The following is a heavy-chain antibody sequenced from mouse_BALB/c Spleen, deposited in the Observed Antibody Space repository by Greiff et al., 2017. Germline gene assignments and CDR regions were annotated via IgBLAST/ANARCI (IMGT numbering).Heavy chain of an antibody. Sequence: QVQLQQPGAELVKPGASVKLSCKASGYTFTSYWMHWVKQRPGQGLEWIGYINPSTGYTEYNQKFKDKATLTADKSSSTAYMQLSSLTSEDSAVYYCARCEGNGFAYWGQGTLVTVSA. J-gene: IGHJ3*01. CDR1: GYTFTSYW. CDR2: INPSTGYT. D-gene: IGHD2-1*01. CDR3: ARCEGNGFAY. V-gene: IGHV1-7*01.